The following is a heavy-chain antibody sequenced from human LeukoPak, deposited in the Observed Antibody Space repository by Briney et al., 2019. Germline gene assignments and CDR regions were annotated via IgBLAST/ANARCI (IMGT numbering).Heavy chain of an antibody. CDR1: GFTFSSYG. D-gene: IGHD2-2*01. Sequence: PGGSLRLSCAASGFTFSSYGMHWVRQAPGKGLEWVAFIRYDGSNKYYADSVKGRFTISGDNSKNTLYLQMNSLRAEDTAVYYCAKDQADIVVVPAAIDYWGQGTLVTVSS. V-gene: IGHV3-30*02. CDR3: AKDQADIVVVPAAIDY. J-gene: IGHJ4*02. CDR2: IRYDGSNK.